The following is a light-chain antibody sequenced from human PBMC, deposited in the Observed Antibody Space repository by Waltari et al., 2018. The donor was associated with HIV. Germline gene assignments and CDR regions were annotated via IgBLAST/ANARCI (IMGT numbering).Light chain of an antibody. CDR3: QQSYTTPLT. V-gene: IGKV1-39*01. Sequence: DIQMTQSPSSLSASVGDRVTISCRASQDIGSYLNWYRHRPGTAPQLLIYVASNLQTGVTSMFRASGSVTDFSLTIDGLQPEDFSTYFCQQSYTTPLTCGLVTKV. CDR1: QDIGSY. CDR2: VAS. J-gene: IGKJ1*01.